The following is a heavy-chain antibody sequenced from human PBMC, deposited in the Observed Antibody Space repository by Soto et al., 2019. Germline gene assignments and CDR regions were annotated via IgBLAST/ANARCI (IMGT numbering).Heavy chain of an antibody. CDR3: ARVKIEMATIFDY. Sequence: PGGSLRLSCVVSGFSFSGHWMSWVRQAPGKGPEWVAKIKEDGSEQNYVDSVTGRFTISRDNAKKSLYLQMNSLRAEDTAVYYCARVKIEMATIFDYWSQGTQVTVSS. V-gene: IGHV3-7*01. J-gene: IGHJ4*02. D-gene: IGHD3-22*01. CDR2: IKEDGSEQ. CDR1: GFSFSGHW.